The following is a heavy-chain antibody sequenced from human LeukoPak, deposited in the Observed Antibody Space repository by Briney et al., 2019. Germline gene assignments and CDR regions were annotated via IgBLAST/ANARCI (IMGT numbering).Heavy chain of an antibody. D-gene: IGHD3-10*01. Sequence: PSETLSLTCTVSGGSISSYYWSWIRQPPGKGLEWIGYIYYSGSTNYNPSLKSRVTISVDTSKNQFSLRLSSVTTADTAVYYCARLRSSYYYCYGIDVWGQGTTVTVSS. J-gene: IGHJ6*02. CDR1: GGSISSYY. CDR3: ARLRSSYYYCYGIDV. V-gene: IGHV4-59*01. CDR2: IYYSGST.